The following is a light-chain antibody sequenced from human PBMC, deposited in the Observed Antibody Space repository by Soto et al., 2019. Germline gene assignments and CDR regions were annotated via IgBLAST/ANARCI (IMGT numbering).Light chain of an antibody. J-gene: IGLJ1*01. CDR2: TNN. CDR3: AAWDDSLNGYV. V-gene: IGLV1-44*01. Sequence: QSVLTQPPSASGTPGQRVTISCSGSNSNIGRNIVNWYRHLPGTAPKLFIHTNNQRPSGVPARFSGSKSGTSASLAISGLQSEDEAEYYCAAWDDSLNGYVFGNGKKVIVL. CDR1: NSNIGRNI.